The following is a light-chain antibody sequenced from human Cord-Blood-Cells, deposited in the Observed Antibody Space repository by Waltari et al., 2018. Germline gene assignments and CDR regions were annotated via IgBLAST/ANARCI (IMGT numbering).Light chain of an antibody. V-gene: IGLV2-14*01. CDR2: DVS. CDR3: SSYTSSSTRV. J-gene: IGLJ3*02. Sequence: QSALTQPASASGSPGQSITIACPGTSSAVGGYNYLSWYQQQPGKAPKLMIYDVSNRPSGVPNRFSGSKSGNTASLTISGLQAEDEADYYCSSYTSSSTRVFGGGTKLTVL. CDR1: SSAVGGYNY.